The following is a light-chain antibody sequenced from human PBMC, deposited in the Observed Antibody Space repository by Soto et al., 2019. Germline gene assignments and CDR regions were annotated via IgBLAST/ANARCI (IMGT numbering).Light chain of an antibody. CDR3: SSYTSSSTDVV. CDR1: SSDVGGYNY. V-gene: IGLV2-14*01. Sequence: QSALTQPASVSGSPGQSITISCTGTSSDVGGYNYVSWYQQHPGKAPKLLIYDVSNRPSGVSTRFSGSKSGNTASLTNSGLQGEDEADYYCSSYTSSSTDVVFGGGTKLTVL. J-gene: IGLJ2*01. CDR2: DVS.